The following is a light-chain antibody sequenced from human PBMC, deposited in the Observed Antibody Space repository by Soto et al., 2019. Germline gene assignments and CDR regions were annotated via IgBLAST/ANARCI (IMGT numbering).Light chain of an antibody. CDR2: LGS. CDR1: QSLLHSNGYNY. Sequence: DIVMTQSPLSLPVTPGEPASISCRSSQSLLHSNGYNYLDWYLQKPGQSPQLLIYLGSNRASGVPDRFSGSGSGTDITLKICRVEAEDVGVYYCMQALQTPRTFGQGTKVEIK. CDR3: MQALQTPRT. V-gene: IGKV2-28*01. J-gene: IGKJ1*01.